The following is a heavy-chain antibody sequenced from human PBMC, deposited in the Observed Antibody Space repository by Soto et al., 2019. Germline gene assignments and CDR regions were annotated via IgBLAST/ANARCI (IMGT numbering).Heavy chain of an antibody. J-gene: IGHJ6*02. CDR1: GGPISSGDYY. Sequence: SETLSLTCTVSGGPISSGDYYWSWIRQPPGKGLEWIGYIYYSGSTYYNPSLKSRVTISVDTSKNQFSLKLSSVTAADTAVYYCARDSPPGYCSGGSCYSRGGKYYYYGMDVWGQGTTVTVSS. D-gene: IGHD2-15*01. CDR3: ARDSPPGYCSGGSCYSRGGKYYYYGMDV. V-gene: IGHV4-30-4*01. CDR2: IYYSGST.